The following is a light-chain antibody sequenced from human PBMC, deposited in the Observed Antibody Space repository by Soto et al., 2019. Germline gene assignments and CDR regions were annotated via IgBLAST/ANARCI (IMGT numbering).Light chain of an antibody. Sequence: SVVTQPASVSGSPGQAVTISCPGTSXDVGGHDYVAWNRHHPGKAANLMIYQVSNPLSADSNSFSASKYGNKAYLTISGLQAEDYADYYSTSYNSSSIPCVLSTGTDVTF. V-gene: IGLV2-14*01. J-gene: IGLJ1*01. CDR2: QVS. CDR3: TSYNSSSIPCV. CDR1: SXDVGGHDY.